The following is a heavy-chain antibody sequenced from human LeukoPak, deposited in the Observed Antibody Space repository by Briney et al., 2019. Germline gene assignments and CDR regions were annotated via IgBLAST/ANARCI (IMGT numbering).Heavy chain of an antibody. CDR1: RFTFSSYA. J-gene: IGHJ4*02. V-gene: IGHV3-23*01. D-gene: IGHD3-3*01. Sequence: GGSLRLSCAASRFTFSSYAMSWVRQAPGKGLEWVSAISGSGGNTYYADSVKGRFTISRDNSKNTLYLQMCSLRAEDTAVYYCAKDDIWSGYLFWGQGTLVTVSS. CDR3: AKDDIWSGYLF. CDR2: ISGSGGNT.